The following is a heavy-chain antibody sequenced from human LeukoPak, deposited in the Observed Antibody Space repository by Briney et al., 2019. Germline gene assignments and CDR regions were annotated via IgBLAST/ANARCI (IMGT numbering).Heavy chain of an antibody. Sequence: SVKVSCKASGGTFMSYAISWVRQAPGQGVEGMGRIIPIFGKRNYAQKFQGRVTIITDESTSTAYMELSSLRSEDTAVYYCARDTRRQISSGYYLMDAFDIWGQGTMVTVSS. CDR1: GGTFMSYA. V-gene: IGHV1-69*05. CDR3: ARDTRRQISSGYYLMDAFDI. J-gene: IGHJ3*02. CDR2: IIPIFGKR. D-gene: IGHD3-22*01.